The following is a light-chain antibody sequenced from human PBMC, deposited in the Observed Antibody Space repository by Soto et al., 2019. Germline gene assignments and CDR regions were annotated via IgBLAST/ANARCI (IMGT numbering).Light chain of an antibody. CDR1: SSDIGAYKH. CDR2: EVS. V-gene: IGLV2-14*01. J-gene: IGLJ1*01. Sequence: QSVLTQPASVTGSPGQSITISCTGTSSDIGAYKHVSWYQQHPGKAPQHMINEVSNRPSGVSNHFSGSKSGNTASLTISGLQAEDEADYYCSSYTTSSTQVFGTGTKVTVL. CDR3: SSYTTSSTQV.